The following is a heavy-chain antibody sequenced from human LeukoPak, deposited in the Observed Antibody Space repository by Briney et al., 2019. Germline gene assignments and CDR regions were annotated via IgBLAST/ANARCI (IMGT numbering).Heavy chain of an antibody. J-gene: IGHJ4*02. CDR3: ARDLRALTYYYDSSGYYPDY. CDR1: GFTFSSCG. Sequence: GRSLRLSCAASGFTFSSCGMHWVRQAPGKGLEWVAVIWYDESNKYYADSVKGRFTISRDNSKNTLYLQMNSLRAEDTAVYYCARDLRALTYYYDSSGYYPDYWGQGTLVTVSS. CDR2: IWYDESNK. V-gene: IGHV3-33*01. D-gene: IGHD3-22*01.